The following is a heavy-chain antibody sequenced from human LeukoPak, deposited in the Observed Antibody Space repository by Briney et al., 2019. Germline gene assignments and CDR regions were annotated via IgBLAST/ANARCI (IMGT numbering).Heavy chain of an antibody. Sequence: MPGGSLILSCAASGFTFSAYNMNWVRRTPGKGLEWVSSITTSSSYMFYPDSVRGRFTISRDNAENSLYLQMNSLRDEDTAVYYCARDPYSGGYGAYYYYMDVWGKGTTVTISS. V-gene: IGHV3-21*01. J-gene: IGHJ6*03. CDR3: ARDPYSGGYGAYYYYMDV. D-gene: IGHD6-19*01. CDR1: GFTFSAYN. CDR2: ITTSSSYM.